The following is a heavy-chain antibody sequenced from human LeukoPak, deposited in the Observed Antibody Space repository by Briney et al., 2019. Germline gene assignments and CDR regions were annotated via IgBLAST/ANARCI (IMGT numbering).Heavy chain of an antibody. D-gene: IGHD2-15*01. V-gene: IGHV4-34*01. CDR3: ARLTSTLGYCSGGSCSGKGYFDY. J-gene: IGHJ4*02. Sequence: PSETLSLTCAAYGGSFSGYYWSWIRQPPGKGLEWIGEINHSGSTNYNPSLKSRVTISVGTSKNQFSLKLSSVTAADTAVYYCARLTSTLGYCSGGSCSGKGYFDYWGQGTLVTVSS. CDR2: INHSGST. CDR1: GGSFSGYY.